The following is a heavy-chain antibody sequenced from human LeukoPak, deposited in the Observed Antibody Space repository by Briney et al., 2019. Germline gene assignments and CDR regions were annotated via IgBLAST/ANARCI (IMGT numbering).Heavy chain of an antibody. CDR1: ANTLGYY. CDR2: ITPNSGGT. V-gene: IGHV1-2*02. Sequence: ASVTVSCKASANTLGYYIHWVRQAPGPGLEWMGWITPNSGGTNYAQKFQGRVTMTRDTSISTAFMELSRLRSDDTAVYYCARDLSITMVRAPFYWGPGTPVTVSS. J-gene: IGHJ4*02. D-gene: IGHD3-10*01. CDR3: ARDLSITMVRAPFY.